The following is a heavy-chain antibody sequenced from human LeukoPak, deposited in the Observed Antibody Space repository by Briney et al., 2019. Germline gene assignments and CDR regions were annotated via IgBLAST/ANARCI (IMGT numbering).Heavy chain of an antibody. J-gene: IGHJ5*02. CDR3: AKVPCSSTSCYVCWFDP. D-gene: IGHD2-2*01. CDR1: GFTFDDYA. V-gene: IGHV3-9*01. Sequence: PGGSLRLSCAASGFTFDDYAMHWVRQAPGKGLEWVSGISWNSGSIGYADSVKGRFTISRDNAKNSLYLQMNSLRAEDTALYYCAKVPCSSTSCYVCWFDPWGQGTLVTVSS. CDR2: ISWNSGSI.